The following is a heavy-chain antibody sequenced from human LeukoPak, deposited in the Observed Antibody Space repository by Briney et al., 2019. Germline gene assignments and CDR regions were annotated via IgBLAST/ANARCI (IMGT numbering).Heavy chain of an antibody. CDR3: ARDEAAAGSGMDV. V-gene: IGHV3-53*01. D-gene: IGHD6-13*01. Sequence: GGSLRLSCAASGFTVSSNYMSWVRQAPGKGLEWVSVIYSGGSTYYAESVKGRFTISRDNSKNSLYLQMNSLRAEDPAVYYCARDEAAAGSGMDVWGQGTTVTVSS. J-gene: IGHJ6*02. CDR1: GFTVSSNY. CDR2: IYSGGST.